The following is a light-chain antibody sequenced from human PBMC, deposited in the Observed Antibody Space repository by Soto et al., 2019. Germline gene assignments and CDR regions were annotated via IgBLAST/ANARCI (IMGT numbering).Light chain of an antibody. Sequence: EIVLTQSPATLSLSPGERATLSCRASQSVSSYFAWYQQKPGQAPRHLIYDASNRATGSPARFSGSGSGTDSTHTISSREPEDLAGYYCQQRSNGRYTCGQGTKREIK. J-gene: IGKJ2*01. V-gene: IGKV3-11*01. CDR2: DAS. CDR1: QSVSSY. CDR3: QQRSNGRYT.